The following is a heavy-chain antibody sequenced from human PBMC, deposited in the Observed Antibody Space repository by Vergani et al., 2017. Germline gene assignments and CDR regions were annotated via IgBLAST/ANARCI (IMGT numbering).Heavy chain of an antibody. D-gene: IGHD3-16*02. CDR2: IWYDGSNK. Sequence: QVQLVESGGGVVQPGRSLRLSCAASGFTFSSYGMHWVRQAPGKGLEWVAVIWYDGSNKYYADSVKGRFTISRDNSKNTLYLQMNSLRAEDTAVYYCARERILFGGVIVIAPYFDYWGQGTLVTVSS. V-gene: IGHV3-33*01. CDR3: ARERILFGGVIVIAPYFDY. CDR1: GFTFSSYG. J-gene: IGHJ4*02.